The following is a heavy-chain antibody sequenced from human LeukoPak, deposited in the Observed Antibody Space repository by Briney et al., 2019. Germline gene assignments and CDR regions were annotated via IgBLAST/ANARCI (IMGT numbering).Heavy chain of an antibody. Sequence: ASVKVSCTASGYTFTGYYMHWVRQAPGQGLEWMGWINPNSGGTNYAQKFQGRVTMTRDTSISTAYMELSRLRSDDTAVYYCARTLTIFGVVTDFDYWGQGTLVTVSS. CDR3: ARTLTIFGVVTDFDY. J-gene: IGHJ4*02. D-gene: IGHD3-3*01. V-gene: IGHV1-2*02. CDR1: GYTFTGYY. CDR2: INPNSGGT.